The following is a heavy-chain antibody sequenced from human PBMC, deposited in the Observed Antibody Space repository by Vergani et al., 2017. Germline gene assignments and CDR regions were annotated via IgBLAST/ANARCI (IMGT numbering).Heavy chain of an antibody. D-gene: IGHD1-26*01. J-gene: IGHJ6*02. CDR2: ISSSSSYI. CDR1: GFTFSSYS. CDR3: ARSRIVGATSDYYYYYGMDV. Sequence: EVQLVESGGGLVKPGGSLRLSCAASGFTFSSYSMNWVRQAPGKGLEWVSSISSSSSYIYYADSVKGRFTISRDNAKNSLYLQMNSLRAEDTAVYYCARSRIVGATSDYYYYYGMDVWGQGTTVTVSS. V-gene: IGHV3-21*01.